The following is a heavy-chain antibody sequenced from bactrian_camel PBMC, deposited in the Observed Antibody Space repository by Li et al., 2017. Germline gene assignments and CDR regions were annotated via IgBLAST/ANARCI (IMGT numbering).Heavy chain of an antibody. Sequence: VQLVESGGGSVQPGGSLRLSCVGSGFTFSDYYISWVRQAPGKGLEWVSGRNIRGGRSYYSDSVKGRFTISRDDAKNTVYLQMNSLKREDSGVYYCATDLMVTTGEYTYWGQGTHVTVS. CDR1: GFTFSDYY. J-gene: IGHJ4*01. D-gene: IGHD5*01. CDR2: RNIRGGRS. CDR3: ATDLMVTTGEYTY. V-gene: IGHV3S40*01.